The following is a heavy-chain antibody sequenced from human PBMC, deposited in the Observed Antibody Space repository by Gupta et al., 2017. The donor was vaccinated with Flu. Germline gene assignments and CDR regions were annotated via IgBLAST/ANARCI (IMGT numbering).Heavy chain of an antibody. CDR2: ISNINGYI. CDR1: GFTVSSYS. Sequence: EVQLVESGGGLVKPGGSLRLSCAASGFTVSSYSMNWVRQAPGKGGEWVSSISNINGYIYTAASVKSRFAISRDDAKNSLYLEMNSLRAEDTAIYYCARDTNVVLMTFVKPYHYGMDVWGQGTTVTVSS. CDR3: ARDTNVVLMTFVKPYHYGMDV. J-gene: IGHJ6*02. D-gene: IGHD2-8*01. V-gene: IGHV3-21*01.